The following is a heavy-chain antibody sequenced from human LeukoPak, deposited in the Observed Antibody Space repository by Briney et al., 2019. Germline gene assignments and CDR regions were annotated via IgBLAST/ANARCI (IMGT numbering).Heavy chain of an antibody. Sequence: PSETLSLTCAVYGGSFSGYYWSWIRQPPGKGLEWIGSIYYSGSTYYNPSLKSRVTISADRSKNHFSLKLSSVTAADTAVYYCARDGDSSGWTRSDYWGQGTLVTVSS. J-gene: IGHJ4*02. D-gene: IGHD6-19*01. CDR2: IYYSGST. CDR1: GGSFSGYY. CDR3: ARDGDSSGWTRSDY. V-gene: IGHV4-34*01.